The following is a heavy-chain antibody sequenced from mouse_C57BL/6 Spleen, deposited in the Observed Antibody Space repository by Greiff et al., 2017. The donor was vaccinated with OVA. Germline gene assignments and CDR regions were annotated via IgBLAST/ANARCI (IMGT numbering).Heavy chain of an antibody. Sequence: VQLQQSGPELVKPGASVKISCKASGFTFTDYYMNWVKQSPGKSLEWIGDINPNNGGPRYNQKFKGKATLTEDKSSSTAYMELRSLTSEDSAVYDCARSLTGSFAYWGQGTLVTVSA. J-gene: IGHJ3*01. CDR2: INPNNGGP. V-gene: IGHV1-26*01. CDR3: ARSLTGSFAY. D-gene: IGHD4-1*01. CDR1: GFTFTDYY.